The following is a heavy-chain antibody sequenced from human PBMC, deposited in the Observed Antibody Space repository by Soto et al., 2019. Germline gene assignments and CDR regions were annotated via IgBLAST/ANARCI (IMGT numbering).Heavy chain of an antibody. J-gene: IGHJ4*02. CDR3: ARLGGIVDTGTWIQ. CDR1: GYRFSTYW. Sequence: GESLKISFKASGYRFSTYWIGWVRQRPGKGPEWMAIIYPGDSDTRENPSFQGQVTISADKSSNTVHLQWRSLKASDTAIYYCARLGGIVDTGTWIQWGQGTPVTSPQ. V-gene: IGHV5-51*01. CDR2: IYPGDSDT. D-gene: IGHD1-26*01.